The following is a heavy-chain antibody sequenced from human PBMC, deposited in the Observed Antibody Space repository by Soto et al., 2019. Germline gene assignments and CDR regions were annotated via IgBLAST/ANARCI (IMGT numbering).Heavy chain of an antibody. CDR3: AREPHYFDY. CDR2: TSAYTTTT. Sequence: SPRQALEWLGWTSAYTTTTLHAQNRQGRVAMTTDTSTSTAYLELRRLRSDDTAVYYCAREPHYFDYWGQGTLVTVSS. V-gene: IGHV1-18*01. J-gene: IGHJ4*02.